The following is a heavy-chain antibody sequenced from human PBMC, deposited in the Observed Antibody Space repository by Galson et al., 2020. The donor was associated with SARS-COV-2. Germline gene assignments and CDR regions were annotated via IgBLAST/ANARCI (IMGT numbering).Heavy chain of an antibody. V-gene: IGHV1-2*02. CDR3: ARPRYDYVWGSYRYNAFDI. Sequence: ASVKVSCKASGYTFTGYYMHWVRQAPGQGLEWMGWINPNSGGTNYAQKFQGRVTMTRDTSISTAYMELSRLRSDDTAVYYCARPRYDYVWGSYRYNAFDIWGQGTMVTVSS. D-gene: IGHD3-16*02. CDR1: GYTFTGYY. CDR2: INPNSGGT. J-gene: IGHJ3*02.